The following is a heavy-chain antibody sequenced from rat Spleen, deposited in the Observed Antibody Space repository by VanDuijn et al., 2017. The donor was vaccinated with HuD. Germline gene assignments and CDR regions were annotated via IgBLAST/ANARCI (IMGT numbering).Heavy chain of an antibody. V-gene: IGHV5-25*01. Sequence: EVQLAESGGGLVQPGRSLKLSCAASGFIFSNYYMAWVRQAPTKGLEWVAFISAGGGNTHYRDSVKGRFTISRDNAKSTLYLQMNSLRSEDTATYYCARPCSRRYVMDAWGQGASVTVSS. CDR1: GFIFSNYY. CDR2: ISAGGGNT. D-gene: IGHD1-2*01. J-gene: IGHJ4*01. CDR3: ARPCSRRYVMDA.